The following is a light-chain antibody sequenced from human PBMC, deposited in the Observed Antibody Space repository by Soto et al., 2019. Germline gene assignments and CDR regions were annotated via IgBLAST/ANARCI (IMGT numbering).Light chain of an antibody. CDR1: QSVSRY. CDR3: QQRSNWPRT. Sequence: EIVLTQSPATLSLSPGERATLSCRASQSVSRYLSWYQQKPGQAPRLLIYSASRRATGFPGRFSGSGSGTDFTLTISSLEPEDFAVYYCQQRSNWPRTFGQGTKVDI. CDR2: SAS. J-gene: IGKJ1*01. V-gene: IGKV3-11*01.